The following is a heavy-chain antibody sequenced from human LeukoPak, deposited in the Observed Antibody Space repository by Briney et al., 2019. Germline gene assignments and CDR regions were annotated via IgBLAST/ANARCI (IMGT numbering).Heavy chain of an antibody. D-gene: IGHD5-18*01. Sequence: SETLSLTCTVSGGSISSRSYYWGWIRQPPGKGLEWIGIIYYSGSTYSNPSLRSRVTIPVDTSKNQFSLKLSSVTAADTAVYYCARDAGYGYDRFDYWGQGTQVTVSS. V-gene: IGHV4-39*02. CDR1: GGSISSRSYY. CDR3: ARDAGYGYDRFDY. CDR2: IYYSGST. J-gene: IGHJ4*02.